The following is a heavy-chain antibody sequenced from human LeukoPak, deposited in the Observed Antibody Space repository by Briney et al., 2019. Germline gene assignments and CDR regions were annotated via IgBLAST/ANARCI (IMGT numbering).Heavy chain of an antibody. J-gene: IGHJ4*02. CDR1: GFIFSNAW. CDR3: TTSWRAGPTDAYFAY. Sequence: SGGSLRLSCAASGFIFSNAWMTWVRQAPGKGLEWVGRIKTKRDGGATHYAAPLKGRFTISGDDSKATVYLQINSPKTEDTAIYYCTTSWRAGPTDAYFAYWGQGTLVTVSS. CDR2: IKTKRDGGAT. V-gene: IGHV3-15*01.